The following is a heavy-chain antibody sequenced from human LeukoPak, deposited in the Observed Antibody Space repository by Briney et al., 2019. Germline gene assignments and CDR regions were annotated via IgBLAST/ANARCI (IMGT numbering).Heavy chain of an antibody. J-gene: IGHJ4*02. CDR3: ARQAWSGTYYY. D-gene: IGHD1-26*01. V-gene: IGHV4-59*08. Sequence: SETLSLTCTVSGGSISSYYWGWIRQPPGKGLEWIGHISYSGSTNYSPSLQSRVTILIDTSKNQFSLNLSSVTAADTAVYYCARQAWSGTYYYWGQGTLVTVSS. CDR2: ISYSGST. CDR1: GGSISSYY.